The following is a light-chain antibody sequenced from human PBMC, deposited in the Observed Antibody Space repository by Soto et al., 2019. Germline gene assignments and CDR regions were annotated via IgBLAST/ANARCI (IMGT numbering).Light chain of an antibody. J-gene: IGLJ3*02. CDR2: GNS. CDR1: SSNIGAGYD. V-gene: IGLV1-40*01. CDR3: QSYDSSLSGWV. Sequence: QSVLTQPPSVSGAPGQRVTISCTGSSSNIGAGYDVHWYQQLPGTAPKLLIYGNSNRPSGVPDRFSGSKSGTSASLAITGLQADDEPDYYCQSYDSSLSGWVFGGGTKLPVL.